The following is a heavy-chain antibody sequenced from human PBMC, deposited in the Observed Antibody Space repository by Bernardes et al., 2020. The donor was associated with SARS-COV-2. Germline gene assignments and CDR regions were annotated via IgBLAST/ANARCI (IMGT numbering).Heavy chain of an antibody. CDR2: TYYRSDWNS. CDR3: ARELSPSYFFYYTLDV. V-gene: IGHV6-1*01. D-gene: IGHD3-10*01. J-gene: IGHJ6*02. CDR1: GDTVSSISVT. Sequence: SQTLSPTCVVSGDTVSSISVTWNWIRQSPSRGLEWLGRTYYRSDWNSDYAVSVRGRINIYADTSRNQFSLQLNSVTPDDTAVYFCARELSPSYFFYYTLDVWGQGTTVTVSS.